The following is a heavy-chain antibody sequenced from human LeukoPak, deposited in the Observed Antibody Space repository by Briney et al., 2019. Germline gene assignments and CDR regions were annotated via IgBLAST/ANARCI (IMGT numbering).Heavy chain of an antibody. Sequence: GGSLRLSCAASGFTFSSYAMSWVRQAPGKGLEWVSAISGSGGSTYYADSVKGRFTISRDNSKNTLYLQMNSLRAEDTAVYYCAKIPTEYQLLYRQEGGYWGQGTLVTVSS. CDR2: ISGSGGST. CDR1: GFTFSSYA. V-gene: IGHV3-23*01. D-gene: IGHD2-2*02. CDR3: AKIPTEYQLLYRQEGGY. J-gene: IGHJ4*02.